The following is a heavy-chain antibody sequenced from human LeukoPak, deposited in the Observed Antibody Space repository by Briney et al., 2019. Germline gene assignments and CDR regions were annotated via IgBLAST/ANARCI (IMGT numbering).Heavy chain of an antibody. CDR1: GFSFSGSA. CDR2: IRSKANNYAT. Sequence: GGSLRLSCAASGFSFSGSALRWVRQASGKGLEWVGRIRSKANNYATAYAASVKGRFTISRDDSKNTAYLQMNSLKAEDTAVYYCTRLLLAGFDYWGQGTLVTVSS. CDR3: TRLLLAGFDY. D-gene: IGHD3-10*01. V-gene: IGHV3-73*01. J-gene: IGHJ4*02.